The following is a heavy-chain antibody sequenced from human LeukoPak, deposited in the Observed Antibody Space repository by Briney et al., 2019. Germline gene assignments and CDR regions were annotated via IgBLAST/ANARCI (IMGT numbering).Heavy chain of an antibody. CDR3: AKDHYDSSGS. CDR1: GFTFSSYG. Sequence: GGSLRLSCAASGFTFSSYGMHWVRQAPAKGREWVAVISYDGSNKYYADAVKGRFTISRDNSKNTLYLQMSSLRAEDTAVYYCAKDHYDSSGSWGQGTLVTVST. CDR2: ISYDGSNK. J-gene: IGHJ5*02. D-gene: IGHD3-22*01. V-gene: IGHV3-30*18.